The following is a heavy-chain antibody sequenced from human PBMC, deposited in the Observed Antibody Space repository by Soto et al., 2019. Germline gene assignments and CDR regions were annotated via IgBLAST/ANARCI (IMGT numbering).Heavy chain of an antibody. J-gene: IGHJ4*02. CDR2: VDPEDGET. V-gene: IGHV1-69-2*01. CDR1: GYTFTDYY. Sequence: EVQLVQSGAEGKKPGATVKISCKVSGYTFTDYYMHWVQQAPGKGLEWMGLVDPEDGETIYAEKFQGRVTITADTSTDTAYMELSSLRSEDTAVYYCATPPHYYDSSGYYASDYWGQGTLVTVSS. D-gene: IGHD3-22*01. CDR3: ATPPHYYDSSGYYASDY.